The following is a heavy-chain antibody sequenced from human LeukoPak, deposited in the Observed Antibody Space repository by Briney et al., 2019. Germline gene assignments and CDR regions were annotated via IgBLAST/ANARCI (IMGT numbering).Heavy chain of an antibody. CDR1: GFRFNNYA. Sequence: PGGSLRLSCAASGFRFNNYAMHWVRQPPGTGLEWVAVISMDGIQEYYADSVKGRFSISRDNSKNTLYLQMNSLRSEDTAVYYCASEVYSYALDALDLWGQGPIVRVSS. J-gene: IGHJ3*01. CDR2: ISMDGIQE. V-gene: IGHV3-30*04. CDR3: ASEVYSYALDALDL. D-gene: IGHD5-18*01.